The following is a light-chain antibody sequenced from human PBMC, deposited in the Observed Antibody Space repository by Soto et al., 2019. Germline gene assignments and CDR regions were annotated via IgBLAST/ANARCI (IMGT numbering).Light chain of an antibody. V-gene: IGKV3-20*01. CDR3: QQYGSSPLT. CDR1: QNGSSSY. J-gene: IGKJ4*01. Sequence: IVLTQAPATLSLSLGERDTLSCRASQNGSSSYLAWYQQKPGQAPRLLIYGASSRATGIPDRFSGSGSGTDFTLTISRLEPEDFAVYYCQQYGSSPLTFGGGTKVDIK. CDR2: GAS.